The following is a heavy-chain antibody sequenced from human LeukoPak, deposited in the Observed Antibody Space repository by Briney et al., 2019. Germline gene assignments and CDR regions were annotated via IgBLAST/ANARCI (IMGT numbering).Heavy chain of an antibody. V-gene: IGHV4-4*09. Sequence: SETLSLTCSVSGGSINSYYWSWIRQPPGKGLEWIGYIYTTGTTNYNPSLKSRVTISVDTSKNQFSLKLSSVTAADTAVYYCARLYYYDSSGYPTGDAFDIWGQGTMVTVSS. CDR3: ARLYYYDSSGYPTGDAFDI. D-gene: IGHD3-22*01. CDR1: GGSINSYY. CDR2: IYTTGTT. J-gene: IGHJ3*02.